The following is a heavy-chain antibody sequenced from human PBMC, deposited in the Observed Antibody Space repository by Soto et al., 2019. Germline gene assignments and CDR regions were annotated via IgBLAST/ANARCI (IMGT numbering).Heavy chain of an antibody. CDR1: GFTFSNAW. V-gene: IGHV3-15*01. Sequence: EVQLVESGGGLVKPGGSLRLSCAASGFTFSNAWMSWVRQAPGKGLEWVGRIKSKTDGGTTDYAAPVKGRFTISRDDSKNPLYLQMNSLKTEDTAVYYCTTGGITFGGVYFDYWGQGTLVTVSS. CDR3: TTGGITFGGVYFDY. J-gene: IGHJ4*02. CDR2: IKSKTDGGTT. D-gene: IGHD3-16*01.